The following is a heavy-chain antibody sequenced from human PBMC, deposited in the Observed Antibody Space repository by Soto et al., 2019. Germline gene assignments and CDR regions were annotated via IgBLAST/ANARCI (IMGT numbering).Heavy chain of an antibody. CDR1: GFTFDIYA. D-gene: IGHD5-12*01. J-gene: IGHJ6*02. CDR2: IIGSGGTP. V-gene: IGHV3-23*01. CDR3: AKHSGYDQYYDMGV. Sequence: EVQLLESGGGLVQPGGSLRLSCAASGFTFDIYAMSWVRQAPGKGLEWVSTIIGSGGTPYYADSVKGRFTISRDNSKNTLYVQMNSLRADDTAEYYCAKHSGYDQYYDMGVWGQGTTVTVSS.